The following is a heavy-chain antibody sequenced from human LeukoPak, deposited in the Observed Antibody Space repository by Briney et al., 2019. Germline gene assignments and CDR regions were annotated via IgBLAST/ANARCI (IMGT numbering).Heavy chain of an antibody. CDR2: IYYSGST. Sequence: PSETLSLTCTVSGGSISSYYWSWIRQPPGKGLEWIGYIYYSGSTNYNPSLKSRVTISVDTSKNQFSLKLSSVTAADTAVYYCARDGGGYSYGYQPYYYGMDVWGQGTTVTVSS. J-gene: IGHJ6*02. V-gene: IGHV4-59*01. CDR1: GGSISSYY. D-gene: IGHD5-18*01. CDR3: ARDGGGYSYGYQPYYYGMDV.